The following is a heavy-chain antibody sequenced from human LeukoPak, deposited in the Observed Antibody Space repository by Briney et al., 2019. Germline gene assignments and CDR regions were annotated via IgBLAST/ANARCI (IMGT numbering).Heavy chain of an antibody. V-gene: IGHV4-39*07. CDR2: IYYSGST. CDR3: ARGVGGWYIDAFDI. CDR1: GGSISSSSYY. Sequence: SETLSLTCTVSGGSISSSSYYWGWIRQPPGKGLEWIGSIYYSGSTYYNPSLKSRVTISVDTSKNQFSLKLSSVTAADTAVYYCARGVGGWYIDAFDIWGQGTMVTVSS. D-gene: IGHD6-19*01. J-gene: IGHJ3*02.